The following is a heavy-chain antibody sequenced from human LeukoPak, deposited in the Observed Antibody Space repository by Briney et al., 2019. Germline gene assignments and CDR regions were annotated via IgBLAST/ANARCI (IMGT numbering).Heavy chain of an antibody. D-gene: IGHD5/OR15-5a*01. CDR3: ARDLRVSSAFDI. V-gene: IGHV4-59*01. CDR2: IYYSGST. CDR1: GGSISSYY. J-gene: IGHJ3*02. Sequence: PSETLSLTFTGSGGSISSYYWSWIRQPPGKGLEWIGYIYYSGSTNYNPSLKSRVTISVDTSKNQFSLKLSSVTAADTAVYYCARDLRVSSAFDIWGQGTMVTVSS.